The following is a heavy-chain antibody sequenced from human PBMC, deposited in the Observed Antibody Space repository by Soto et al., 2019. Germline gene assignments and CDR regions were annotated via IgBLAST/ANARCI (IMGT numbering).Heavy chain of an antibody. CDR2: IIPIFGTA. J-gene: IGHJ4*02. CDR1: GGTFSSYA. D-gene: IGHD4-4*01. V-gene: IGHV1-69*13. CDR3: ARETTVTTMFDY. Sequence: GASVKVSCKASGGTFSSYAISWVRQAPGQGLEWMGGIIPIFGTANYAQKFQGRVTITADESTSTAYMELSSLRSEDTAVYYCARETTVTTMFDYWGQGTLVTVSS.